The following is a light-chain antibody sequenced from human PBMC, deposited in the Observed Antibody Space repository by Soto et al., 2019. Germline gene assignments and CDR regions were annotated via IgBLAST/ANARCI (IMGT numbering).Light chain of an antibody. J-gene: IGLJ3*02. Sequence: QSVLTQPPSVSGAPGQRVTISCTGSSSNIGAGNDVHWYQHLSGTAPKLLIYVNNNRPSGVPDRFSGSKSGTSASLAITGLQADDEDDYYCQSYDSSLSGVVFGGGTKLTVL. CDR3: QSYDSSLSGVV. CDR1: SSNIGAGND. CDR2: VNN. V-gene: IGLV1-40*01.